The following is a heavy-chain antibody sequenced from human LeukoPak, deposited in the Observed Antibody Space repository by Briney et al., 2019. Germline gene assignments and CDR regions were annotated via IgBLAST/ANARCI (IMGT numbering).Heavy chain of an antibody. V-gene: IGHV3-30*04. CDR3: ARAYSSSWYLDY. D-gene: IGHD6-13*01. CDR1: GFTFSSYA. Sequence: GGSLRLSCAASGFTFSSYAMHWVRQAPGKGLEWAAVISYDGSNKYYADSVKGRFTISRDNSKNTLYLQMNSLRAEDTAVYYCARAYSSSWYLDYWGQGTLVTVSS. CDR2: ISYDGSNK. J-gene: IGHJ4*02.